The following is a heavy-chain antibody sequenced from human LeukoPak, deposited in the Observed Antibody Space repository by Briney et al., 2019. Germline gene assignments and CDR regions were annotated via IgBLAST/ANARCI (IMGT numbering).Heavy chain of an antibody. V-gene: IGHV3-23*01. CDR2: IDASGGST. Sequence: GSLRLSCAASGFTFSSYAMTWVRQAPGKGLEWVSSIDASGGSTYYADSVKGRFTISRDNSKNTFFLQMNTLRAADTAVYYCAKGSGSGWYGWFAPWGQGTLVTVSS. CDR1: GFTFSSYA. J-gene: IGHJ5*02. D-gene: IGHD6-19*01. CDR3: AKGSGSGWYGWFAP.